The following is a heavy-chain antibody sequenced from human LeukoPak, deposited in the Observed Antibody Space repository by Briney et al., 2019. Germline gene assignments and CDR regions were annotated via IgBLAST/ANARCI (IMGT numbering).Heavy chain of an antibody. CDR3: ARGGASPHSYYMDV. CDR1: GFYSSNYD. Sequence: GGSLRLSCAASGFYSSNYDIHWVRQAAGKGLEWVSVVGASGDIFFASSVKGRFTVSREHAKNSLYLQMNSLRAGDTAVYYCARGGASPHSYYMDVWGKGTSVTISS. CDR2: VGASGDI. J-gene: IGHJ6*03. V-gene: IGHV3-13*01. D-gene: IGHD3-16*01.